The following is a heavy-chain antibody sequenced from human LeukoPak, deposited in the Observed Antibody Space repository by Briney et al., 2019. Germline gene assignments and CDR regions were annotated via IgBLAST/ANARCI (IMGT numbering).Heavy chain of an antibody. CDR2: ISWNSGSI. CDR3: ARDFYDGFALDY. CDR1: GFTFDDYA. J-gene: IGHJ4*02. D-gene: IGHD2/OR15-2a*01. V-gene: IGHV3-9*01. Sequence: GGSLRLSCAASGFTFDDYAMHWVRQAPGKGLEWVSGISWNSGSIGYADSVKGRFTISRDNAKNSLFLQMDSLTVGDTAIYYCARDFYDGFALDYWGQGIPVTVSS.